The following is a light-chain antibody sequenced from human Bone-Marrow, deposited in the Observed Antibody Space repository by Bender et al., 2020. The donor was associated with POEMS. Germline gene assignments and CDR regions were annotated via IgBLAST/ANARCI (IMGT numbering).Light chain of an antibody. CDR1: SSDVGGYNY. CDR3: ASWDDSLGGWV. Sequence: QSALTQPPSASGSPGQSVTISCTGTSSDVGGYNYVSWYQQHPGKAPKLMIYEASKRPSGVSNRFSGSKSGTSASLAITGLQAEDEGDYYCASWDDSLGGWVFGGGTKLTVL. V-gene: IGLV2-8*01. J-gene: IGLJ3*02. CDR2: EAS.